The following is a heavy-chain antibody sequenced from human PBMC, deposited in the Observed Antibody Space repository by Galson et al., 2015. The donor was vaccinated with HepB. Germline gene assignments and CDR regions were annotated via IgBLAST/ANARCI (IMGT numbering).Heavy chain of an antibody. V-gene: IGHV1-69*10. CDR3: ATGPDCNGGSCYEGY. CDR2: IIPVIGIG. J-gene: IGHJ4*02. D-gene: IGHD2-15*01. Sequence: SVKVSCKASGGTFSSYAISWVRKAPGQGLEWVGGIIPVIGIGNYPQRFQGRVTITADKSTRTVYMEMTTLRSEDTAVYYCATGPDCNGGSCYEGYWGQRTLVTVSS. CDR1: GGTFSSYA.